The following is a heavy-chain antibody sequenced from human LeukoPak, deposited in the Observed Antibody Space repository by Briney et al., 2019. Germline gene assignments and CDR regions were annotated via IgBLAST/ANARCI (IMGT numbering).Heavy chain of an antibody. CDR1: GFTFSSYG. CDR3: AKDKRPPALPRNYYGMDV. D-gene: IGHD2-15*01. V-gene: IGHV3-30*18. J-gene: IGHJ6*04. Sequence: GGSLRLSCAASGFTFSSYGMHWVRQAPGKGLEGVAVISYDGSNKYYADSVKGRFTISRDNSKNTLYLQMNSLRAEDTAVYYCAKDKRPPALPRNYYGMDVWGKGTTVTVSS. CDR2: ISYDGSNK.